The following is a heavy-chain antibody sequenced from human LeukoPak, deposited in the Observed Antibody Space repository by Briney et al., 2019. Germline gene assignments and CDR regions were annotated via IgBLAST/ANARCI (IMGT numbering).Heavy chain of an antibody. CDR1: RGSISSRSYY. D-gene: IGHD2-2*01. J-gene: IGHJ4*02. CDR3: ASENCSGTSCSIFDY. V-gene: IGHV4-39*01. CDR2: IFYSGTT. Sequence: PSETLSLTCIVPRGSISSRSYYWGWIRQPPGKGLEWIGSIFYSGTTYYNPSLKSRVTISVDTSNNQFSLRLSSVTAADTALYYRASENCSGTSCSIFDYCGQGTLVTVSS.